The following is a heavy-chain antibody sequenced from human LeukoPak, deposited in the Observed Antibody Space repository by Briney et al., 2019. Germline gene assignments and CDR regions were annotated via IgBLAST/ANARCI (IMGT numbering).Heavy chain of an antibody. CDR2: ITHSGST. J-gene: IGHJ4*02. CDR1: GGSFSGYC. V-gene: IGHV4-34*01. D-gene: IGHD3-3*01. CDR3: ARVGFLEWLLPEEEYYFDY. Sequence: SETLSLTCAVYGGSFSGYCWSWIRQPPGKGLEWIGEITHSGSTTYNPSLKSRFTISVDTSKNQFSLKLSSVTAADTAVYYCARVGFLEWLLPEEEYYFDYWGQGTLVTVSS.